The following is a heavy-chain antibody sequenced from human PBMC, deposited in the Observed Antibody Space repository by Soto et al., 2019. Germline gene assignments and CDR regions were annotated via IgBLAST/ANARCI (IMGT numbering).Heavy chain of an antibody. CDR1: GGTFSSYA. J-gene: IGHJ4*02. Sequence: ASVKVSCKASGGTFSSYAISWVRQAPGQGLEWMGGIIPIFGTANYAQKFQGRVTITADESTSTAYMELSSLRSEDTAVYYCARDHRLAAMVILFDYWGQGTLVTVS. D-gene: IGHD5-18*01. V-gene: IGHV1-69*13. CDR2: IIPIFGTA. CDR3: ARDHRLAAMVILFDY.